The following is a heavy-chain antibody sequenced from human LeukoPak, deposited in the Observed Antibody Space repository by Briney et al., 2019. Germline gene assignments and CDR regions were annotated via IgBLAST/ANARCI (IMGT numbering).Heavy chain of an antibody. Sequence: GGSLRLSCAASGFTFSSYAMSWVRQAPGEGLEWVSSISSSSNYIYYADSLRGRFTISRDNAKNSLYLQMNSLRAEDTAVYYCARGWGSKGRDFDLWGRGTLVTVSS. V-gene: IGHV3-21*01. CDR2: ISSSSNYI. D-gene: IGHD7-27*01. CDR3: ARGWGSKGRDFDL. J-gene: IGHJ2*01. CDR1: GFTFSSYA.